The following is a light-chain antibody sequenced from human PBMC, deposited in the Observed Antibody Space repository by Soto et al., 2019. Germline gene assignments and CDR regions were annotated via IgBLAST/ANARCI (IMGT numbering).Light chain of an antibody. Sequence: QSALTQPASVSGSPGQSITISCTGTSSDVGCYNLVSWYQQHPGKAPKLMIYEGSKRPSGVSNRFSGYKSGNTASLTISGLQAEDEADYYCCSYAGSSTWVFGTGTKLTVL. V-gene: IGLV2-23*01. CDR1: SSDVGCYNL. CDR3: CSYAGSSTWV. J-gene: IGLJ1*01. CDR2: EGS.